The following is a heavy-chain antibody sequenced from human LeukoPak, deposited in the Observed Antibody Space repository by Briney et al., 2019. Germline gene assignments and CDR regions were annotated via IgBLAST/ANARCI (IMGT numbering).Heavy chain of an antibody. Sequence: GGSLRLSCAASGLSISDNYMSWVRQAPGKGLEWVSIIHGGGNIYYADSVKGRFTISRDNSQNTLYLQMNSLRAEDTAVYYCARDRGYAMDVWGQGTTVTVSS. V-gene: IGHV3-53*01. CDR3: ARDRGYAMDV. CDR2: IHGGGNI. CDR1: GLSISDNY. J-gene: IGHJ6*02. D-gene: IGHD1-1*01.